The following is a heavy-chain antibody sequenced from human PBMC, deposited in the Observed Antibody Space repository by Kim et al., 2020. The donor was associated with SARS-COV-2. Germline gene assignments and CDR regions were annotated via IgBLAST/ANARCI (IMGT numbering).Heavy chain of an antibody. Sequence: GGSLRLSCAASGLRFSSYAMSWVRQALGKGLASVSAISGSGGSTYYADSVKGRFTISRDNSRSTLYLQMNSLRAEDTALYYCTTVRGMRGGMDVWGQGTTVSVSS. J-gene: IGHJ6*02. CDR3: TTVRGMRGGMDV. CDR1: GLRFSSYA. V-gene: IGHV3-23*01. D-gene: IGHD3-16*01. CDR2: ISGSGGST.